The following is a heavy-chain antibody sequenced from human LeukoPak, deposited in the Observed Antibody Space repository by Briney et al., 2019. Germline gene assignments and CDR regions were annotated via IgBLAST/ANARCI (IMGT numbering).Heavy chain of an antibody. CDR3: GYYYGSGSYYNEYYYYYYMDV. D-gene: IGHD3-10*01. Sequence: GASVKVSCKASGGTFSSYAINWVRQATGQGLEWMGWMNPNSGNRDYAQKFQGRVAITRNTSINTAYMELSSLRSEDTDVYLRGYYYGSGSYYNEYYYYYYMDVWGKGTTVIVSS. CDR1: GGTFSSYA. V-gene: IGHV1-8*03. CDR2: MNPNSGNR. J-gene: IGHJ6*03.